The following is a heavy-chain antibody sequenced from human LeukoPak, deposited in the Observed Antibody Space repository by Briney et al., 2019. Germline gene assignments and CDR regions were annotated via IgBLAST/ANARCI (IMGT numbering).Heavy chain of an antibody. CDR3: ARAHRGRGREHVHYYFDY. CDR2: MNPNSGNT. J-gene: IGHJ4*02. D-gene: IGHD2-15*01. V-gene: IGHV1-8*01. Sequence: ASVKVSCKASGYTFTSYDINWVRQATGQGLEWMGWMNPNSGNTGYAQKFQGRVTMTRNTSISTAYMELSSLRSEDTAVYYCARAHRGRGREHVHYYFDYWGQGTLVTVSS. CDR1: GYTFTSYD.